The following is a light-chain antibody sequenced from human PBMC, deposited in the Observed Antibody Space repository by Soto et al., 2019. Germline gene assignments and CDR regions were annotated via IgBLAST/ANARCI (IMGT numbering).Light chain of an antibody. CDR1: SSDVGGYNA. J-gene: IGLJ1*01. CDR2: DVS. Sequence: QSVLTQPASVSGSPGQSITISCTGTSSDVGGYNAVSWYQQHPGRAPKLMIYDVSNRPSGISNRFSGSKSGSTASLTISGLQAEDDADYYCSSYTSSGVYVFGAGTKVTVL. CDR3: SSYTSSGVYV. V-gene: IGLV2-14*01.